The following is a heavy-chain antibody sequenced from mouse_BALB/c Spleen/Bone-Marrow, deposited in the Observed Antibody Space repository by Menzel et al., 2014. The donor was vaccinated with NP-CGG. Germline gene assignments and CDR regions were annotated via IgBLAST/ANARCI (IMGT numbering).Heavy chain of an antibody. D-gene: IGHD1-1*01. CDR1: GFNIKDTY. J-gene: IGHJ3*01. V-gene: IGHV14-3*02. CDR2: IDPANGNT. CDR3: ASYYYGCSSFAY. Sequence: EVKLQESGAELVKPGASVKLSCTASGFNIKDTYMHWVKQRPEQGLEWIGRIDPANGNTKYDPKFQGKATITADTSSNTAYLQLSSLTSEDTAVYYCASYYYGCSSFAYWGQGTLVTVSA.